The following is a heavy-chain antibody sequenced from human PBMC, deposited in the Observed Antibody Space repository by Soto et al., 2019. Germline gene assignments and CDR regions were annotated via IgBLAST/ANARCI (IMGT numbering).Heavy chain of an antibody. D-gene: IGHD3-10*01. Sequence: GPLLLACSVSGFTFSTFDIHWVRQAPGKGLEWVSVIGTLGDTFYAASVQGRFTISRQNAKNSVYLQMNSLRAGDTAFYYCARGRSFSYDSTPPPMFDPWGQGTLVTVYS. V-gene: IGHV3-13*01. J-gene: IGHJ5*02. CDR1: GFTFSTFD. CDR3: ARGRSFSYDSTPPPMFDP. CDR2: IGTLGDT.